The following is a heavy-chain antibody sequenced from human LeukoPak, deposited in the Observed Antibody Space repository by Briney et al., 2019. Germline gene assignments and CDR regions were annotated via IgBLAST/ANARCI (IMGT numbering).Heavy chain of an antibody. Sequence: GGSLRLSCAASGFTFSSYSMNWARQAPGKGLEWVSYISSSSSTIQYADSVKGRFTISRDNAKNSLFLQMNSLRAEDAAVYYCARVFWAGTAIDYWGQGTLVTVSS. J-gene: IGHJ4*02. D-gene: IGHD3/OR15-3a*01. CDR1: GFTFSSYS. CDR3: ARVFWAGTAIDY. V-gene: IGHV3-48*01. CDR2: ISSSSSTI.